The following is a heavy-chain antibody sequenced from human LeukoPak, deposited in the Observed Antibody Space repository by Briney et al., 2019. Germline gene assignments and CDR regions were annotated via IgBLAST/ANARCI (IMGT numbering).Heavy chain of an antibody. D-gene: IGHD2-2*02. CDR1: GFTFSSYA. CDR3: AGDSRARGYQLLYPDY. CDR2: ISYDGSNK. V-gene: IGHV3-30-3*01. Sequence: GRSLRLSCAASGFTFSSYAMHWVRQAPGKGLEWVAVISYDGSNKYYADSVKGRFTISRDNSKNTLYLQMNSLRAEDTAVYYCAGDSRARGYQLLYPDYWGQGTLVTVSS. J-gene: IGHJ4*02.